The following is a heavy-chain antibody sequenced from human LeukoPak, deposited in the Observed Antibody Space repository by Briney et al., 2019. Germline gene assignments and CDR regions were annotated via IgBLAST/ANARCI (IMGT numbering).Heavy chain of an antibody. Sequence: GESLKISCKGSGYSFISYWIGWVRQMPGKGLEWMGIIFPGDSDARYSPSFQGQVTISADKSISTAYLQWSSLKVSDTAIYYCARWLGHCSSTSCYQPFDYWGQGTLVNVAS. CDR2: IFPGDSDA. J-gene: IGHJ4*02. V-gene: IGHV5-51*01. CDR1: GYSFISYW. CDR3: ARWLGHCSSTSCYQPFDY. D-gene: IGHD2-2*01.